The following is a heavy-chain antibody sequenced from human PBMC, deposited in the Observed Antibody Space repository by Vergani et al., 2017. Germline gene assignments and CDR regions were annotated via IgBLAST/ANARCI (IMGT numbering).Heavy chain of an antibody. CDR1: GGTFSSYA. Sequence: QVQLVQSGAEVKKPGSSVKVSCKASGGTFSSYAISWVRQAPGQVLEWMGIINPSGGHTNYAQKFQGRVTMTRDTSTSTVYMELSSLRSEDTAIYYCARGDYGILTGYRYWGQGTLVTVSA. D-gene: IGHD3-9*01. CDR3: ARGDYGILTGYRY. J-gene: IGHJ4*02. V-gene: IGHV1-46*03. CDR2: INPSGGHT.